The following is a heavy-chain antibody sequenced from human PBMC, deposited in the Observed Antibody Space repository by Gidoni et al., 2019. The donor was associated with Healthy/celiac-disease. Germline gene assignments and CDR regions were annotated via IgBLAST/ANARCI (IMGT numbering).Heavy chain of an antibody. V-gene: IGHV4-30-2*01. D-gene: IGHD6-19*01. J-gene: IGHJ3*02. CDR3: ARGIEGSSGFQRGDDAFDI. Sequence: QLQLQESGSGLVKPSQPLSLTSAVSGGPISSGGYSWSWIRQPPGKGLEWIGYIYHSGSTYYNPSLKSRVTISVDRSKNQFSLKLSSVTAADTAVYYCARGIEGSSGFQRGDDAFDIWGQGTMVTVSS. CDR1: GGPISSGGYS. CDR2: IYHSGST.